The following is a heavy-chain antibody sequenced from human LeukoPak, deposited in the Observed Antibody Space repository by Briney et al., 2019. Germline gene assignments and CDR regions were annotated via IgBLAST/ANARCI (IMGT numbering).Heavy chain of an antibody. CDR1: GFTFSSYA. CDR2: ISGSGGST. D-gene: IGHD4-11*01. CDR3: ARDSTYSNYVVYYYYGMDV. J-gene: IGHJ6*02. Sequence: GGSLRLSCAASGFTFSSYAMSWVRQAPGKGLEWVSAISGSGGSTYYADSVKGRFTISRDNSKNTLYLQMNSLRAEDTAVYYCARDSTYSNYVVYYYYGMDVWGQGTTVTVSS. V-gene: IGHV3-23*01.